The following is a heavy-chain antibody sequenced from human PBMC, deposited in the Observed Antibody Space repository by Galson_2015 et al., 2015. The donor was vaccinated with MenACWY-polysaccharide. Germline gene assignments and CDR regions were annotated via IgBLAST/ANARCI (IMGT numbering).Heavy chain of an antibody. J-gene: IGHJ4*02. CDR2: INPDGSDK. CDR3: GRHFDWAFDY. Sequence: SLRLSCAASGFTFTNYATSWVRQAPGKGLEWVANINPDGSDKYYVDSVKGRFIISRDNAKNSVYLQMNGLRVEDTAMYYCGRHFDWAFDYRGQGALVTVSS. CDR1: GFTFTNYA. D-gene: IGHD2-21*01. V-gene: IGHV3-7*01.